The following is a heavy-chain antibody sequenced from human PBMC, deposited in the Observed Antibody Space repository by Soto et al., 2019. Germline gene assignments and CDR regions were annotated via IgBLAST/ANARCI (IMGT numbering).Heavy chain of an antibody. CDR2: INAGNGDT. V-gene: IGHV1-3*01. Sequence: ASVKVSCKASGYTFTRYAMHWVRQAPGQRLEWMGWINAGNGDTKYSEKFQGRVTITRDTSASTAYMEPSSLRSEDTAVYYCARVDYYGSGSYYHAFDIWGQGTMVTVSS. CDR3: ARVDYYGSGSYYHAFDI. J-gene: IGHJ3*02. CDR1: GYTFTRYA. D-gene: IGHD3-10*01.